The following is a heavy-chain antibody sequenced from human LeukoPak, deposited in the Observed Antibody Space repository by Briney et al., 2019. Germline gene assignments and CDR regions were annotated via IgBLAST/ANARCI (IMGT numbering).Heavy chain of an antibody. CDR3: ANNVAIDYYDSSGYSVY. V-gene: IGHV3-23*01. D-gene: IGHD3-22*01. CDR2: ISGSGGST. Sequence: GGSLRLSCAASGFTFSSYGMSWVRQAPGKGLEWVSAISGSGGSTYYADSVKGRFTISRDNSKNTLYLQMNSLRAEDTAVYYCANNVAIDYYDSSGYSVYWGQGTLVTVSS. J-gene: IGHJ4*02. CDR1: GFTFSSYG.